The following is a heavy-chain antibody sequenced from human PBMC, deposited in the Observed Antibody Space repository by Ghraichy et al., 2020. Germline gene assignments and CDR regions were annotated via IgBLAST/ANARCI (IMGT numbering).Heavy chain of an antibody. D-gene: IGHD2-15*01. V-gene: IGHV3-48*02. J-gene: IGHJ4*02. Sequence: GGSLRLSCAASGFTFSYYSMHWVRQAPGKGPACVSYISSSSTTTYYADSVEGRFTISRDNAKSSLYLQMNSLRDEDTAFYYCARGSDFYDATPPGPDYWGQGTLVTVTS. CDR2: ISSSSTTT. CDR3: ARGSDFYDATPPGPDY. CDR1: GFTFSYYS.